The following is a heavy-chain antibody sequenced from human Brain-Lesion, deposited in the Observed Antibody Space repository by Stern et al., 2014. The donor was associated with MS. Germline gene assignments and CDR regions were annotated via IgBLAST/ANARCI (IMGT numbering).Heavy chain of an antibody. J-gene: IGHJ6*02. CDR2: INPNTGGA. CDR1: GYIFTGYY. Sequence: VQLVESGAEVKKPGASVKVSCKTSGYIFTGYYIHWVRQAPGQGLERMGWINPNTGGAKYAQKFQGRVTMSRDTSISTAYVELSSLTSDDTAVYYCARDQRGITIFGVVTDYYYLGMDVWGQGTTVTVSS. V-gene: IGHV1-2*02. CDR3: ARDQRGITIFGVVTDYYYLGMDV. D-gene: IGHD3-3*01.